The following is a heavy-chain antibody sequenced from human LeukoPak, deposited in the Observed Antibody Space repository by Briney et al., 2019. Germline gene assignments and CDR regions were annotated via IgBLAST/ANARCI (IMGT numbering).Heavy chain of an antibody. CDR3: ARDACTNGVCSYYFDY. CDR2: INPSGGST. Sequence: ASVKVSCKASGYTFTSYYMHWVRQAPGQGLEWMGIINPSGGSTSYAQKFQGRVTMTSDMSTSTVYMELSSLRSEDTAVYYCARDACTNGVCSYYFDYWGQGTLVTVSS. CDR1: GYTFTSYY. J-gene: IGHJ4*02. V-gene: IGHV1-46*01. D-gene: IGHD2-8*01.